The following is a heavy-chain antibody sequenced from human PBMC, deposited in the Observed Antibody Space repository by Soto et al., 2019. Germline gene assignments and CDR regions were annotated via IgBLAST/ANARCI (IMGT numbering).Heavy chain of an antibody. CDR3: ARSPTDSTIFGVVNLSFDY. Sequence: QVQLVQSGAEVKKPGSSVKVSCKASGGTFSSYAISWVRQAPGQGLEWMGGIIPIFGTANYAQKFQGRVTITADESTSTAYMELSSLRSEDTAVYYCARSPTDSTIFGVVNLSFDYWGQGTLVTVSA. D-gene: IGHD3-3*01. CDR2: IIPIFGTA. CDR1: GGTFSSYA. V-gene: IGHV1-69*01. J-gene: IGHJ4*02.